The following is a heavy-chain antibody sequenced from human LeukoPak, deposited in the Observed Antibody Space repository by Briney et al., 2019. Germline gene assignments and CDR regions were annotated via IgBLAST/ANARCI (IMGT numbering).Heavy chain of an antibody. D-gene: IGHD3-9*01. V-gene: IGHV1-69*05. Sequence: SVKVSCKASGGTFSSYAISWVRQAPGQGLEWMGGIIPIFGTANYAQKFQGRVTITTDESTSTAYMGLSSLRSEDTAVYYCARGGHDILTGYYFPLDYWGQGTLVTVSS. J-gene: IGHJ4*02. CDR2: IIPIFGTA. CDR3: ARGGHDILTGYYFPLDY. CDR1: GGTFSSYA.